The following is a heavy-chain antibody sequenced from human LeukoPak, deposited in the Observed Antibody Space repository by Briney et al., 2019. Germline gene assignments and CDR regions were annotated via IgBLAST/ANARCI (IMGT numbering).Heavy chain of an antibody. CDR3: ARVRRGGNAFDI. CDR2: IYYSGST. V-gene: IGHV4-59*01. D-gene: IGHD3-16*01. Sequence: SETLSLTCTVSGGSISSYYWSWIRQPPGKGLEWIGYIYYSGSTNYNPSLKSRVTISVDTSKNQFSLKLSSVTAADTAVYYCARVRRGGNAFDIWGQGTMVTVSS. CDR1: GGSISSYY. J-gene: IGHJ3*02.